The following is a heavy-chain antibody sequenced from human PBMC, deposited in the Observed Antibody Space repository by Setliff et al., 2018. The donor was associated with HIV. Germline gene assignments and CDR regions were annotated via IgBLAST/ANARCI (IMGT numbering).Heavy chain of an antibody. V-gene: IGHV4-39*07. CDR3: ARGGYYYYFGVDV. Sequence: SETLSLTCTVSGGSITSSTYYWDWIRQPPGKGLEWIGSIFYSGSTYYNPSVKSRVTISIDTSKNQFSLKLSSVTAADTAVYYCARGGYYYYFGVDVWGQGTTVTVSS. CDR2: IFYSGST. J-gene: IGHJ6*02. D-gene: IGHD3-16*01. CDR1: GGSITSSTYY.